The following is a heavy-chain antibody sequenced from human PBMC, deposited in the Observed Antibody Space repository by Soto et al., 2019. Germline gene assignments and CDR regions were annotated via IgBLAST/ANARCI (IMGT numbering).Heavy chain of an antibody. J-gene: IGHJ6*02. Sequence: QVQLQQWGAGLLKPSETLSLTCAVYGGSFSGYSWSWIRQPPGQGLEWIGEINHSGSTNYNPSLKSRVTISVDTSKNQFSLKLSSVTAADTAVYYCARGRRWLRNYYYYGMDVWGQGTTVTVSS. CDR3: ARGRRWLRNYYYYGMDV. D-gene: IGHD5-12*01. CDR2: INHSGST. CDR1: GGSFSGYS. V-gene: IGHV4-34*01.